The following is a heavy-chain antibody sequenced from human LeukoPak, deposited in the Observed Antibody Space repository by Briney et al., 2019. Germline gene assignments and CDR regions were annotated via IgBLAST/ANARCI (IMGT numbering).Heavy chain of an antibody. Sequence: PGGSLRLSCAASGFTFSSYSMNWVRQAPGEGLEWVSSISSSSSYIYYADSVKGRFTISRDNAKNSLYLQMNSLRAEDTALYYCARDDVGSSWYAVDYWGQGTLVTVSS. V-gene: IGHV3-21*04. J-gene: IGHJ4*02. CDR1: GFTFSSYS. CDR2: ISSSSSYI. D-gene: IGHD6-13*01. CDR3: ARDDVGSSWYAVDY.